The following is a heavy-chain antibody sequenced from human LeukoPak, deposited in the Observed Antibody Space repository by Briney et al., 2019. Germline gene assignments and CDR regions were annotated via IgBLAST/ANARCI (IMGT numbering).Heavy chain of an antibody. Sequence: GGSLRLSCVGSELTFSAYAMSWVCQTPGKGLEWVSGISGNGANTDSADSVEGRFTISRDNSKDTLYLEMTNLRAEDAAVYYCVARNGYHYAFDYWGQGTQVVVSS. D-gene: IGHD3-10*01. CDR3: VARNGYHYAFDY. CDR2: ISGNGANT. CDR1: ELTFSAYA. J-gene: IGHJ4*02. V-gene: IGHV3-23*01.